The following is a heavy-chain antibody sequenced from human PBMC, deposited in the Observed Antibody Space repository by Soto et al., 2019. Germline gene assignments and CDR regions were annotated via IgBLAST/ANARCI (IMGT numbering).Heavy chain of an antibody. CDR1: GGTFSTYA. Sequence: QVQLVQSGAEVEKPESSVKVSCKAPGGTFSTYAISWVRQAPGQGLEWMGGIIPMFGTANYAQRFQDRVTITADESTNTVYMELSSLRSEDTAVYFGASGIQLWLRRINNGYSGWGQGTLVTVSS. CDR2: IIPMFGTA. J-gene: IGHJ4*02. CDR3: ASGIQLWLRRINNGYSG. V-gene: IGHV1-69*12. D-gene: IGHD5-18*01.